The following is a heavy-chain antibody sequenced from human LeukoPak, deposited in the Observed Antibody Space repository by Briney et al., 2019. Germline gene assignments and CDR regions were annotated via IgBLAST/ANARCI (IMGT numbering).Heavy chain of an antibody. CDR3: ARVVRYFDWLAEAFDI. J-gene: IGHJ3*02. D-gene: IGHD3-9*01. CDR2: IIPIFGTA. CDR1: GGTFISYA. V-gene: IGHV1-69*06. Sequence: SVKVSFKASGGTFISYAISWVRQAPGQGLEWMGGIIPIFGTANYAQKFQGRVTITADKSTSTAYMELSSLRSEDTAVYYCARVVRYFDWLAEAFDIWGQGTMVTVSS.